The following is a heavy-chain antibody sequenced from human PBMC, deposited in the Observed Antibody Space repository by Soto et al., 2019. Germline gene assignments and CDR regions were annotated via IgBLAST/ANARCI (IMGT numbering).Heavy chain of an antibody. CDR3: ARAVRDPPAFDI. J-gene: IGHJ3*02. CDR2: XXXXXXXX. Sequence: PGGSLRLSCAASGFTFSSYSMNWVRQAPGKGLXXXXXXXXXXXXXSYADSVKGRFTISRDNAKNSLYLQMNSLRAEDTAVYYCARAVRDPPAFDIWGQGTMVTVSS. CDR1: GFTFSSYS. V-gene: IGHV3-21*01.